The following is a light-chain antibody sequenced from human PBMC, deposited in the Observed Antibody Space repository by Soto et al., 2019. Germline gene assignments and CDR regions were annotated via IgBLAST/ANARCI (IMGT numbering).Light chain of an antibody. V-gene: IGKV4-1*01. J-gene: IGKJ2*01. Sequence: DIVMTQSPDSLAGSLGERATINCKSSQSVIHTSNNKSYLAWYQQKPGQTPELLLYWASARESGVPDRFIGSGSGTDFTLTISSLQAEDMAVYYCQQYYSTPRTFGQGTKVEIK. CDR2: WAS. CDR3: QQYYSTPRT. CDR1: QSVIHTSNNKSY.